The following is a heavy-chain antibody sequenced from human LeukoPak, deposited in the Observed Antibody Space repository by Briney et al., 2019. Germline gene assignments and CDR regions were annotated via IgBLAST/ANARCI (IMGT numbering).Heavy chain of an antibody. CDR3: ARDYLPGSTTPPSY. J-gene: IGHJ4*02. Sequence: GGSLRLSCAASGFTFDDFAMHWVRQPPGKGLQWVSGISWNGGTIHYADSVKGRFTISRDNAKNSLYLQMNSLRAEDTAVYYCARDYLPGSTTPPSYWGQGTLVTVSS. CDR2: ISWNGGTI. D-gene: IGHD1-1*01. V-gene: IGHV3-9*01. CDR1: GFTFDDFA.